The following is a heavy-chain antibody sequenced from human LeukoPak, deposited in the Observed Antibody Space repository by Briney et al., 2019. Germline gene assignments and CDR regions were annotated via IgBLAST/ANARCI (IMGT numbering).Heavy chain of an antibody. CDR2: IYYSGST. V-gene: IGHV4-39*07. Sequence: PSETLSLTCTVSGGSISSSSYYWGWIRQPPGKGLEWIGSIYYSGSTYYNPSLKSRVTISVDTSKNQFSLKLSSVTAADTAVYYCARAAGAPPYYYGSGSYWSDPWGQGTLVTVSS. CDR3: ARAAGAPPYYYGSGSYWSDP. J-gene: IGHJ5*02. D-gene: IGHD3-10*01. CDR1: GGSISSSSYY.